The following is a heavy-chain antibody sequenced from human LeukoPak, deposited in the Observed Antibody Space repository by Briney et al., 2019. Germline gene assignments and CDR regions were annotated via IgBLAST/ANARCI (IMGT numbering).Heavy chain of an antibody. CDR3: ARQCSSTSCYSY. CDR1: GGSISTSAYY. D-gene: IGHD2-2*01. J-gene: IGHJ4*02. V-gene: IGHV4-39*01. CDR2: IYYGGST. Sequence: SETLSLTCIVSGGSISTSAYYWGWIRQPPGKGLEWIGNIYYGGSTFYNPSLESRVTISLDTSKNQFSLKLSSVTAAGTAVYFCARQCSSTSCYSYWSQGTLVTVSS.